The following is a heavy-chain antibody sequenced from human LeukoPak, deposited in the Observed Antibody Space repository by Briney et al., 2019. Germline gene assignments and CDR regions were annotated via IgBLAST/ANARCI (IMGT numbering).Heavy chain of an antibody. D-gene: IGHD2-15*01. CDR1: GYTFTNYL. J-gene: IGHJ4*02. CDR2: INPGTDGR. Sequence: ASVKVSCKASGYTFTNYLIHWVRQAPGQGLEWMGLINPGTDGRSHAQKFQGRVTMTRDTSTSTVYMELSSLTSEDTAVYYCAREAEDTDYWGLGTLVTVSS. CDR3: AREAEDTDY. V-gene: IGHV1-46*01.